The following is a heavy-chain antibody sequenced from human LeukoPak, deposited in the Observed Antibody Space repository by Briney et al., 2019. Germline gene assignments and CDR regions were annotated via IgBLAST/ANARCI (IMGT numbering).Heavy chain of an antibody. CDR3: ARERHDFGDKAVDS. J-gene: IGHJ5*01. CDR1: DGSISTYY. CDR2: VSASGST. D-gene: IGHD4-17*01. V-gene: IGHV4-4*07. Sequence: SETLSLTCAVSDGSISTYYWSWIRQPAGKGLEWIGHVSASGSTYYNPSLKSRVTMSVDPSNNQFSLNLNSVTAADTAIYFCARERHDFGDKAVDSWGRGILVSVSS.